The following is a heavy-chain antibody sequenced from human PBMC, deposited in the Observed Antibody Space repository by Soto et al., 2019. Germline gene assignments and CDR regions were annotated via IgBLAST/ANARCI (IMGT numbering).Heavy chain of an antibody. Sequence: EVHVLESGGDLVQPGGSLRLSCAASGFTFSTYAMTWVRQAAGKGLEWVSTISDSSSTYYADSVKGRFTISRDNSKNTLYLEMTSLRADGTAVYYCAKNKGGNYCTRTSCLYSFDYWGQGTLVTVSS. J-gene: IGHJ4*02. CDR2: ISDSSST. D-gene: IGHD2-2*01. CDR3: AKNKGGNYCTRTSCLYSFDY. CDR1: GFTFSTYA. V-gene: IGHV3-23*01.